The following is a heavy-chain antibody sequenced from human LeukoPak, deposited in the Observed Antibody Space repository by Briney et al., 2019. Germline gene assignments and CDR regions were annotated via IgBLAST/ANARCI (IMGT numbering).Heavy chain of an antibody. D-gene: IGHD3-10*01. CDR1: GFTFSNYW. CDR3: AKRYGLGSSPFDS. CDR2: IKKDGSDK. J-gene: IGHJ4*02. V-gene: IGHV3-7*02. Sequence: GGSLRLSCAASGFTFSNYWMSWVRQAPGKRLEWVADIKKDGSDKYHVDSVKGRFTISRDNAKNSLYLQMNSLRAEDTAVYYCAKRYGLGSSPFDSWGQGALVTVSS.